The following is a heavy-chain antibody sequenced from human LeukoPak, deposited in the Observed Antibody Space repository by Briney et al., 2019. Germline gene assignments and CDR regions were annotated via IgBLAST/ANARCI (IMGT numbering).Heavy chain of an antibody. D-gene: IGHD3-10*01. Sequence: SVKVSCKASGGTFRSYAISWVRQAPGQGLEWMGGIIPIFGTANYAQKFQGRVTITADESTSTAYMELSSLRSDDTAVYYCARGVWFEDYKIDYWGQGTLVTVSS. CDR3: ARGVWFEDYKIDY. CDR1: GGTFRSYA. CDR2: IIPIFGTA. V-gene: IGHV1-69*13. J-gene: IGHJ4*02.